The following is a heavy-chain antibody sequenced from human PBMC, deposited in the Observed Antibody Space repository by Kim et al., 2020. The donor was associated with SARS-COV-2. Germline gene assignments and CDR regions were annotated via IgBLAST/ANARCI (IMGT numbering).Heavy chain of an antibody. CDR2: ISRNGSYK. CDR1: GFTFSSFR. J-gene: IGHJ4*01. D-gene: IGHD6-6*01. CDR3: ASPRPRSSSSSYHYFVY. Sequence: GGSLRLSCAASGFTFSSFRMNWVRQAPGKGLEWVSSISRNGSYKYYIDSVKGRFTISRDNTKNSLYLQMNSLRAEDTAVYYCASPRPRSSSSSYHYFVY. V-gene: IGHV3-21*01.